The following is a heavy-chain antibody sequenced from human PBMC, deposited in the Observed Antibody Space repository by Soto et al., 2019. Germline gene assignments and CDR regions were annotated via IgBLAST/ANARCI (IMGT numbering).Heavy chain of an antibody. D-gene: IGHD3-10*02. CDR1: GLTFSWDT. J-gene: IGHJ6*02. Sequence: GGSLRHSCPASGLTFSWDTMNWVRQAPGKGLEWVSSISTTSTYIYYADSVKGRFTISRDNAKNSLHLQMNSLRAEDTAVYYCVRDYVMDVWGQGTKVTVSS. CDR2: ISTTSTYI. CDR3: VRDYVMDV. V-gene: IGHV3-21*01.